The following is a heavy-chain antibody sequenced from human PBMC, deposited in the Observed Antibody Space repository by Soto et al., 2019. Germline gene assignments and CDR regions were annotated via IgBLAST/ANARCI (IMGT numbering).Heavy chain of an antibody. V-gene: IGHV4-4*07. Sequence: QVQLQESGPGLVKPSETLSLNCTVSSGSMYGFYWSWFRQSAGKGLEWIGRIYTSGATSHHPSLKSRVSMSVSDSKTQFYLRLTSVTAADTAVYYCARANRPFRGDGAFDSWGQGTLVTVSS. CDR1: SGSMYGFY. D-gene: IGHD3-10*01. CDR2: IYTSGAT. J-gene: IGHJ4*02. CDR3: ARANRPFRGDGAFDS.